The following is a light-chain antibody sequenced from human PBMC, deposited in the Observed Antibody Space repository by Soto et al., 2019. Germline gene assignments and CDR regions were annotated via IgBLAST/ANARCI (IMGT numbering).Light chain of an antibody. CDR1: QSVSTN. V-gene: IGKV3-15*01. CDR2: DAS. Sequence: EILMTQSPASLSVSPGENATLSCRASQSVSTNLVWYQQKLGQSPRFLIYDASTRPTGIPARFGGMGSGTQFTLTITSLQSEDSAVYYCQQYHKWPPLTFGGGTKVEI. J-gene: IGKJ4*01. CDR3: QQYHKWPPLT.